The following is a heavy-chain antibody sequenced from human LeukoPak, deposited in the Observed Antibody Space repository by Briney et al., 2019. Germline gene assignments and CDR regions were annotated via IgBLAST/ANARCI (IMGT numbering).Heavy chain of an antibody. D-gene: IGHD4-17*01. V-gene: IGHV3-23*01. Sequence: PGGSLRLSCAASGFTFSSYAMSWVRQAPGKGLEWVSAISGSGGSTYYADSVKGRFTISRDNSKNMLYLQMNNLRAEDTAVYYCAKDRGNGYGSPVYWGQGTLVTVSS. CDR1: GFTFSSYA. CDR2: ISGSGGST. J-gene: IGHJ4*02. CDR3: AKDRGNGYGSPVY.